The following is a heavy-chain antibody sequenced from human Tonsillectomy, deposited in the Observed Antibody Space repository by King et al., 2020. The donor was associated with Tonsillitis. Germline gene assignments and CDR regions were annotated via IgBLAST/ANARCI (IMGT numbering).Heavy chain of an antibody. J-gene: IGHJ4*02. D-gene: IGHD5-18*01. CDR2: ISYDGTNK. V-gene: IGHV3-30*03. Sequence: VQLVESGGGVVQPGKSLRLSCEASGFTFSSHGMHWVRQAPGKGLEWVAVISYDGTNKYYTDSVKGRFTISRDNSKNTLYLEMNSLRANDTAVYYCAPQVNTPMAWGLGTLVSVSS. CDR3: APQVNTPMA. CDR1: GFTFSSHG.